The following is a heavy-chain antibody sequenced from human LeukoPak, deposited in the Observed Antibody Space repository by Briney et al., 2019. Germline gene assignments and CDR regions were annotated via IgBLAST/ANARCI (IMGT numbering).Heavy chain of an antibody. D-gene: IGHD6-13*01. J-gene: IGHJ4*02. CDR2: IYYSGST. V-gene: IGHV4-38-2*02. CDR1: GYSISSGYY. Sequence: SETLSLTCTVSGYSISSGYYWGWIRQPPGKGLEWIGSIYYSGSTYYNPSLRSRVTISVDTSKNQFSLKLSSVTAADTAVYYCARGPDAPYSSSWYRGGYFDYWGQGTLVTVSS. CDR3: ARGPDAPYSSSWYRGGYFDY.